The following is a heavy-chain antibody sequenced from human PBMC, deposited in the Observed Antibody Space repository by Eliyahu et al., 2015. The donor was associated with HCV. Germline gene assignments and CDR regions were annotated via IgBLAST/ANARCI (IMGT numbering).Heavy chain of an antibody. J-gene: IGHJ4*02. CDR2: ISGTGGST. D-gene: IGHD5-18*01. Sequence: EVQLLESGGGLVQPGGSLRLSCAAXGFTFSGHPMSWVRQAPGKGLEWVSGISGTGGSTHYADSVRGRFTISRDNSKNRMYLQMDSLSAEDTAVYYCAKREGAYNYDSLDYWGQGTLVTVSS. CDR3: AKREGAYNYDSLDY. CDR1: GFTFSGHP. V-gene: IGHV3-23*01.